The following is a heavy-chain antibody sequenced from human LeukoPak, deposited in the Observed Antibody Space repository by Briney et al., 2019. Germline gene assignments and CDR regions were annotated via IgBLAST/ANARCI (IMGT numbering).Heavy chain of an antibody. D-gene: IGHD1-26*01. CDR1: GFTFSTYG. V-gene: IGHV3-30*18. Sequence: GGSLRLSCAASGFTFSTYGIHWVRQGPGKGLECMAVISYDGSNKYYAQSVKGRFTISRDNSTNTLYLQMNSLRAEDTAVYYCAKAIYSGSYYGLYFQHWGQGTLVTVSS. CDR3: AKAIYSGSYYGLYFQH. J-gene: IGHJ1*01. CDR2: ISYDGSNK.